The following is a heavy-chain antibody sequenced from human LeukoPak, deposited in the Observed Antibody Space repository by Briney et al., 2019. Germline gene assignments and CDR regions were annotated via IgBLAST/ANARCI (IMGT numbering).Heavy chain of an antibody. Sequence: ASVKVSCKASGGTFSSYAISWVRQAPGQGLEWMGWINPNSGGTNYAQKFQGRVTMTRDTSISTAYMELSRLRSDDTAVYYCARVGATPFDYWGQGTLVTVSS. J-gene: IGHJ4*02. CDR3: ARVGATPFDY. CDR1: GGTFSSYA. CDR2: INPNSGGT. V-gene: IGHV1-2*02. D-gene: IGHD1-26*01.